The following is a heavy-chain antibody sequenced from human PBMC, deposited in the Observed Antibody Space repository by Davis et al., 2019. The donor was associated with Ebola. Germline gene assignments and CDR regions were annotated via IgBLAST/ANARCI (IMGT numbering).Heavy chain of an antibody. CDR1: GYTFTSYG. Sequence: ASVKVSCKASGYTFTSYGISWVRQAPGQGLEWMGWISAYNGNTNYAQKFQGRVTITADESTSTAYMELRSLRSDDTAVYYCARDSNDYGDPLDYWGQGTLVTVSS. J-gene: IGHJ4*02. CDR2: ISAYNGNT. V-gene: IGHV1-18*04. CDR3: ARDSNDYGDPLDY. D-gene: IGHD4-17*01.